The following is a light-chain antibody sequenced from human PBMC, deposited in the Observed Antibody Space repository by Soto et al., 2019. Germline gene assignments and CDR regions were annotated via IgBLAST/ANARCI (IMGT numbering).Light chain of an antibody. CDR2: DVS. Sequence: QSVLTQPASVCGSPGQSITISCTGTSSDVGGYNYVSWCRQHPGKAPKFMIYDVSNRPSGVSNRFSGSKSGNTASLTISGLQAEDEADYYCSSYTTSNTRQIVFGTGTKVTVL. J-gene: IGLJ1*01. CDR1: SSDVGGYNY. V-gene: IGLV2-14*01. CDR3: SSYTTSNTRQIV.